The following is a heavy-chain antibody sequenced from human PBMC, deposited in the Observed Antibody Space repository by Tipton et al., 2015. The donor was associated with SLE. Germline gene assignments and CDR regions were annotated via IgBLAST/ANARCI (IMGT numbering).Heavy chain of an antibody. CDR3: AKRGAWELPV. CDR1: GFTFSSYG. CDR2: IRYDGSNK. D-gene: IGHD1-26*01. V-gene: IGHV3-30*02. J-gene: IGHJ4*02. Sequence: SLRLSCAASGFTFSSYGMHWVRQAPGKGLEWVAFIRYDGSNKYYADSVKGRFTISRDNSKNTLYLQMNSPRAEDTAVYYCAKRGAWELPVWGQGTLVTVSS.